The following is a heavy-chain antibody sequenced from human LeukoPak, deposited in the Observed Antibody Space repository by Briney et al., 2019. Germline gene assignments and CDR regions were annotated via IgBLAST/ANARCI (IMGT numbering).Heavy chain of an antibody. CDR1: GYTFTSYY. Sequence: AASVKVSCKASGYTFTSYYMHWVRQAPGQGLEWMGIINPSGGSTSYAQKFQGRVTMTRDTSITTAYMELNSLRSDDTAVYYCVSEYNWNDNWGQGTLVTVSS. CDR3: VSEYNWNDN. CDR2: INPSGGST. D-gene: IGHD1-20*01. J-gene: IGHJ4*02. V-gene: IGHV1-46*01.